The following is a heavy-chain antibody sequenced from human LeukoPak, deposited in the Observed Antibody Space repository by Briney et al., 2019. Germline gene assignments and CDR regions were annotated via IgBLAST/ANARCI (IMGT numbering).Heavy chain of an antibody. CDR3: ARVPRSYYYYYYMDV. CDR1: GYSISSGYY. CDR2: IYHSGST. Sequence: SETLSLTCTVSGYSISSGYYWGWIRQPPGKGLEWIGSIYHSGSTYYNPSLKSRVTISVDTSKNQLSLKLSSVTAADTAVYYCARVPRSYYYYYYMDVWGKGTTVTVSS. J-gene: IGHJ6*03. V-gene: IGHV4-38-2*02.